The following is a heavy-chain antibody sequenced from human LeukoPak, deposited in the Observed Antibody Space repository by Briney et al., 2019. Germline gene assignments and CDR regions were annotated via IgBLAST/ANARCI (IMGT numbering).Heavy chain of an antibody. V-gene: IGHV3-48*01. D-gene: IGHD3-10*01. Sequence: PGGSLRLSCAASGFTFSSYTMNWVRQAPGKGLEWVSYISSSSSTIYYADSVKGRFTISRDNSKNTLYLQMNSLRAEDTAVYYCARGLPSGHDAFDIWGQGTMVTVSS. CDR1: GFTFSSYT. CDR3: ARGLPSGHDAFDI. CDR2: ISSSSSTI. J-gene: IGHJ3*02.